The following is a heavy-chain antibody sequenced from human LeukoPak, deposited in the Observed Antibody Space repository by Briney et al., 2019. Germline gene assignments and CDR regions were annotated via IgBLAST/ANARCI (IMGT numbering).Heavy chain of an antibody. CDR2: INPDGIST. CDR1: GFTFSTYW. V-gene: IGHV3-74*01. J-gene: IGHJ4*02. Sequence: GGSLRLSCAASGFTFSTYWMHWVRQAPGQGLVWVSRINPDGISTNYADSVKGRFTIFRDNARNTLYLLMNSLRAEDMAVYYCASNSGSGTYSPGTFWGQGTLVTVSS. CDR3: ASNSGSGTYSPGTF. D-gene: IGHD3-10*01.